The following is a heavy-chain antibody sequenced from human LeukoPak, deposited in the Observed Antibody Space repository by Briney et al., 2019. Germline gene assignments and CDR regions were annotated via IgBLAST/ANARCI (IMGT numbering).Heavy chain of an antibody. J-gene: IGHJ4*02. D-gene: IGHD2-21*02. V-gene: IGHV3-74*01. CDR1: GFTFSSYW. CDR3: ARDSARGGDLLDY. Sequence: GGSLRLSCAASGFTFSSYWMHWVRQAPGKGLVWVSRINSDGSSRSYADSVKGRFTISRDNAKNTLYLQMNSLRAEDTAVYYCARDSARGGDLLDYWGQGTLVTVSS. CDR2: INSDGSSR.